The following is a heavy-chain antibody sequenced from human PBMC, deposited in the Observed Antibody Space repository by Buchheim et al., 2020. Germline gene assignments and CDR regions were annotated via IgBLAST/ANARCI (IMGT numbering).Heavy chain of an antibody. CDR1: GFTFSSYG. V-gene: IGHV3-33*01. J-gene: IGHJ4*02. D-gene: IGHD3-22*01. CDR2: IWYDGSNK. CDR3: AREQDRYDSSGYYLSY. Sequence: QVQPVESGGGVVQPGRSLRLSCAASGFTFSSYGMHWVRQAPGKGLEWVAVIWYDGSNKYYADSVKGRFTISRDNSKNTLYLQMNSLRAEDTAVYYCAREQDRYDSSGYYLSYWGQGTL.